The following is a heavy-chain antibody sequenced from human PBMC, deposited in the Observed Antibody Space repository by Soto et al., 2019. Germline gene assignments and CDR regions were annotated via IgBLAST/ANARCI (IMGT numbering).Heavy chain of an antibody. CDR3: ARDHYDFWSGYFY. CDR1: GYTFTGYY. V-gene: IGHV1-2*02. J-gene: IGHJ4*02. CDR2: INPNSGGT. D-gene: IGHD3-3*01. Sequence: ASVKVSCKASGYTFTGYYMHWVRQAPGQGLEWMGWINPNSGGTNYAQKFQGRVTMTRDTSISTAYMELSRLRSDDTAVYYCARDHYDFWSGYFYWGQGTLVTVSS.